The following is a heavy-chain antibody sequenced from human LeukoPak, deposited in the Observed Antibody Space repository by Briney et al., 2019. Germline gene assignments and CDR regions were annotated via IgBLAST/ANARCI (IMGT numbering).Heavy chain of an antibody. D-gene: IGHD1-26*01. V-gene: IGHV4-4*02. CDR3: ARESGAFCPYGF. CDR1: GGSILTTNW. J-gene: IGHJ4*02. Sequence: SGTLSLTCAVSGGSILTTNWWSWARQPPGKGLEWIGEVHLSGASNYNPSLKSRVSMSIDNSKNQLSLKLTSVTAADTAIYYCARESGAFCPYGFWGQGTLVTVSS. CDR2: VHLSGAS.